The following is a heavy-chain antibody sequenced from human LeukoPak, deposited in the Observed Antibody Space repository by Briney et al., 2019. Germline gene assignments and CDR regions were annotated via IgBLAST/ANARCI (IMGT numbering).Heavy chain of an antibody. CDR1: GFTFSSYS. CDR3: ARGVGATWMYA. V-gene: IGHV3-21*01. D-gene: IGHD1-26*01. Sequence: GGSLRLSCAASGFTFSSYSMNWVRQAPGMGLEWVSSISSSSSYIYYADSVKGRFTISRDNAKNSLYLQMNSLRAEDTAVYYCARGVGATWMYAWGQGTMVTVSS. CDR2: ISSSSSYI. J-gene: IGHJ3*01.